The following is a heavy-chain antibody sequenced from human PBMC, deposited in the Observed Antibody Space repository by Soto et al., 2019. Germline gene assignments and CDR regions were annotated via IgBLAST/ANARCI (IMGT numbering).Heavy chain of an antibody. CDR3: ARAKGLGGNPHVYYYGMDV. Sequence: ASVKVSCKASGYTFTSYDINWVRQATGQGLEWMGWMNPNSGNTGYAQKFQGRVTMTRNTSISTAYMELSSLRSEDTAVYYCARAKGLGGNPHVYYYGMDVWGQGTTVTVSS. V-gene: IGHV1-8*01. J-gene: IGHJ6*02. D-gene: IGHD2-15*01. CDR1: GYTFTSYD. CDR2: MNPNSGNT.